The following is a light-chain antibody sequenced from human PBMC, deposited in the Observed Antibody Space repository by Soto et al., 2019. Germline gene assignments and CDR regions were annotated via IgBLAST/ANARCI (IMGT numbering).Light chain of an antibody. CDR2: SNN. V-gene: IGLV1-44*01. CDR3: ATWDDSLSGVV. Sequence: QSVLTQPPSASGTPGQRVIISCSGSSSNIGSNGVNWFQQLPGTAPKLLIYSNNPRPSGVPDRFSGSQSGTSASLAISGLQSEDEADYYCATWDDSLSGVVFGGGTKLTVL. CDR1: SSNIGSNG. J-gene: IGLJ3*02.